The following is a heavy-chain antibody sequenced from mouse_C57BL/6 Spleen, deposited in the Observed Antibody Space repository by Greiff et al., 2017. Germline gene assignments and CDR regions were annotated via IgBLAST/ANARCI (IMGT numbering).Heavy chain of an antibody. CDR1: GYTFTSYW. Sequence: QVQLQQPGAELVMPGASVKLSCKASGYTFTSYWMHWVKQRPGQGLEWIGEIDPSDSYTNYNQKFKGKSTLTVDKSSSTAYMQLSSLTSEDSAVYYCARSPYYGNYAFDYWGQGTTLTVSS. D-gene: IGHD2-1*01. CDR2: IDPSDSYT. J-gene: IGHJ2*01. CDR3: ARSPYYGNYAFDY. V-gene: IGHV1-69*01.